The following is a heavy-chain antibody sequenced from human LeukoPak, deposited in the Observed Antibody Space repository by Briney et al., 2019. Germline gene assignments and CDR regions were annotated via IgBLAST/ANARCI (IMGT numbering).Heavy chain of an antibody. CDR3: AKVPRRLEAFDY. CDR2: MNPNSGNT. J-gene: IGHJ4*02. CDR1: GYTFTSYD. V-gene: IGHV1-8*01. Sequence: GASVKVSCKASGYTFTSYDINWVRQATGQGLEWMGWMNPNSGNTGYAQKFQGRVTMTRNTSISTAYMELSSLRSEDTAVYYCAKVPRRLEAFDYWGQGTLVTVSS. D-gene: IGHD3-3*01.